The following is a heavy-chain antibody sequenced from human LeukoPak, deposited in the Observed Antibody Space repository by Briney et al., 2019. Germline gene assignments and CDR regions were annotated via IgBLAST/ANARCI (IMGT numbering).Heavy chain of an antibody. CDR3: ARESRYSSSFIAPEYFQH. CDR2: ISAYNGNT. Sequence: GASVKVSCKASGYTFTSYGISWVRQAPGQGLEWMGWISAYNGNTNYAQKLQGRVAMTTDTSTSTAYMELRSLRSDDTAVYYCARESRYSSSFIAPEYFQHWGQGTLVTVSS. D-gene: IGHD6-13*01. J-gene: IGHJ1*01. V-gene: IGHV1-18*01. CDR1: GYTFTSYG.